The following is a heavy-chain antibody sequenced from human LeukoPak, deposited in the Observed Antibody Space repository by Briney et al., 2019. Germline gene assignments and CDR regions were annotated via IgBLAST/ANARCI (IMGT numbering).Heavy chain of an antibody. CDR2: ISTTGSSI. D-gene: IGHD6-19*01. J-gene: IGHJ4*02. V-gene: IGHV3-48*03. CDR1: GFTFSSYE. Sequence: PGGSLRLSCAASGFTFSSYEMNWVRQAPGQGLEWVSYISTTGSSIYYADSVKGRFTISRDNVKNLLYLQMNSLRAEDTAVYYCARVQRGIAVALDYWGQGTLATVSS. CDR3: ARVQRGIAVALDY.